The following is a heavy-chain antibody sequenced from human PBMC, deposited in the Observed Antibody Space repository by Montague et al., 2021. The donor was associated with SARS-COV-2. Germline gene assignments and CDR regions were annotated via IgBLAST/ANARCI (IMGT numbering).Heavy chain of an antibody. D-gene: IGHD4-11*01. Sequence: SETLSLTCTVSGGSISSSSYYWGWIRQPSGKGLEWIGSIYYSGSTYYNPSLKSRVTISVDTSKNQFSLKLSSVTAADTAVYYCARHASYDYSKDLYYYYYYGMDVWGHGTTVTVSS. CDR3: ARHASYDYSKDLYYYYYYGMDV. V-gene: IGHV4-39*01. CDR2: IYYSGST. CDR1: GGSISSSSYY. J-gene: IGHJ6*02.